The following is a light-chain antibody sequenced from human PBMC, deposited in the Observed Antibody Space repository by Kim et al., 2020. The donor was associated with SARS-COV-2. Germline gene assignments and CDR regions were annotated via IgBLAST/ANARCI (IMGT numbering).Light chain of an antibody. J-gene: IGKJ3*01. Sequence: EIVLTQSPGTLSLSPGETATLSCRASQSVSSGYLAWYQQKPGQAPRLLIFGVSSGATGIPDRFSGSGSGTDFTLTITALEPEDFAVYYCQQYGSSPFTFGPGTKVDIK. CDR3: QQYGSSPFT. V-gene: IGKV3-20*01. CDR1: QSVSSGY. CDR2: GVS.